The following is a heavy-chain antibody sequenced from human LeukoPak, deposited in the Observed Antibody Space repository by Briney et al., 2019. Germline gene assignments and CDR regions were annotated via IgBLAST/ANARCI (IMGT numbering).Heavy chain of an antibody. Sequence: GGSLRLSCAASGFTFSSYWMNWARQAPGKGLEWVASINHNGNVNYYVDSVKGRSTISRDNAKNSLYLQMSNLRAEDTAVYSCARGGGLDVWGQGATVTVSS. CDR1: GFTFSSYW. CDR2: INHNGNVN. V-gene: IGHV3-7*03. J-gene: IGHJ6*02. CDR3: ARGGGLDV. D-gene: IGHD3-16*01.